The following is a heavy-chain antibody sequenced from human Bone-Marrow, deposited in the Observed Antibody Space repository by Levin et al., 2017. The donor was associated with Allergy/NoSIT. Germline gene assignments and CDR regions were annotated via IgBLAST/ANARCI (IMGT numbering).Heavy chain of an antibody. J-gene: IGHJ4*02. V-gene: IGHV3-23*01. CDR1: GFTFSSYA. CDR3: ATVCGNRLSSFDY. CDR2: ISGSGGST. Sequence: GGSLRLSCAASGFTFSSYAMSWVRQAPGKGLEGVSAISGSGGSTYYADSVKGRFTISRDNSKNTLYLQMNSLRAEDTAVYYCATVCGNRLSSFDYWGQGPLVTVSS. D-gene: IGHD4-23*01.